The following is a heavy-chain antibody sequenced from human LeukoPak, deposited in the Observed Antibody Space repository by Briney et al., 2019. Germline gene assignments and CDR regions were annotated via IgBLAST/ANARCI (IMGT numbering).Heavy chain of an antibody. V-gene: IGHV3-23*01. J-gene: IGHJ4*02. CDR2: ISGSGGST. CDR3: AKDQSLSPTMMFDY. CDR1: GFTFNTHA. Sequence: GGSLRLSCAASGFTFNTHAMTWVRQAPGKGLEWVSAISGSGGSTYYADSVKGRFTISRDNSRNTLYLQMSSLRAEDTAVYYCAKDQSLSPTMMFDYWGQGTLVTVSS. D-gene: IGHD3-22*01.